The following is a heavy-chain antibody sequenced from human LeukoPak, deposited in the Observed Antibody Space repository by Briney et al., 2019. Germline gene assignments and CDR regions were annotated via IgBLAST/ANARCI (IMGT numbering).Heavy chain of an antibody. CDR3: ARVLGGSGSHVWGY. CDR2: INHNSGGT. CDR1: GYTFTCYY. Sequence: GASVNVSCKASGYTFTCYYMHWVRQAPGQGLEWMGWINHNSGGTNYAQKFLGRVTMTRDTSIPTAYMELSRLRSEDRAGFYFARVLGGSGSHVWGYWG. D-gene: IGHD3-10*01. V-gene: IGHV1-2*02. J-gene: IGHJ4*01.